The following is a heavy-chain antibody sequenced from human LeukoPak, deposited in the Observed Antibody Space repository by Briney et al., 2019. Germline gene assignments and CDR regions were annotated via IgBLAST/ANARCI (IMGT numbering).Heavy chain of an antibody. J-gene: IGHJ4*02. CDR3: AKERSRYGYRAGYFDY. Sequence: ASVKVSCKASGYTFTSYGISWVPQAPGQGLEWMGWISAYNGNTNYAQKLRGRVTMTTDTSTSTAYMELRSLRSDDTAVYHCAKERSRYGYRAGYFDYWGQGTPGTVSS. CDR1: GYTFTSYG. D-gene: IGHD5-24*01. CDR2: ISAYNGNT. V-gene: IGHV1-18*01.